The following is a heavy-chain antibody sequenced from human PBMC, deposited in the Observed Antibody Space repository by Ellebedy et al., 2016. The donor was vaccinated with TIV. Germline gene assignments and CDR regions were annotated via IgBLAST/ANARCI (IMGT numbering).Heavy chain of an antibody. CDR1: GFTFSSYW. Sequence: GESLKISCAASGFTFSSYWMSWVRQAPGKGLEWVANIKQDGSEKDYVDSVKGRVSISRDNAKKSLYLQMNSLRAEDTAVYFCAREGAGGFDYWGQGTLVTVSS. CDR2: IKQDGSEK. J-gene: IGHJ4*02. V-gene: IGHV3-7*03. D-gene: IGHD3-10*01. CDR3: AREGAGGFDY.